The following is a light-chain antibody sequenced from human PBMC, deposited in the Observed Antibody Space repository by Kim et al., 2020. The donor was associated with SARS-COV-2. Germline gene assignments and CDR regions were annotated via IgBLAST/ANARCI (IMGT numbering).Light chain of an antibody. J-gene: IGLJ1*01. V-gene: IGLV3-1*01. CDR3: QAWDSSTKV. CDR2: QDN. CDR1: KLGNKY. Sequence: VSPGQTASITCSGDKLGNKYACWYQQKPGQSPVLFIYQDNKRPSGIPERFSGSNSGNTATLTISGTQAMDEADYYCQAWDSSTKVFGTGTKVTVL.